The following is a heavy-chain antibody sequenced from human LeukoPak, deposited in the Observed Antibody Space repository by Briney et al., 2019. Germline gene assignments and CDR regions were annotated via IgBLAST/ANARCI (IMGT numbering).Heavy chain of an antibody. Sequence: GGSLRLSCAASGFTFSSCAMHWVRQAPGKGLEWVAVIWYDGSNRYYADSVKGRFTISRDNSKSALFLQMNSLRAEDTAVYYCARSEDSTLDYWGQGTLVTVSS. D-gene: IGHD3/OR15-3a*01. J-gene: IGHJ4*02. CDR3: ARSEDSTLDY. CDR1: GFTFSSCA. CDR2: IWYDGSNR. V-gene: IGHV3-33*01.